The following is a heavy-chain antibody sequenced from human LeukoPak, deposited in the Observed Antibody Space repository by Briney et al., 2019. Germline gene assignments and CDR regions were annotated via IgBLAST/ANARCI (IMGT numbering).Heavy chain of an antibody. V-gene: IGHV1-69*05. CDR1: GGTFSSYA. CDR2: IIPIFGTA. J-gene: IGHJ4*02. CDR3: ARDLRVPMVRGVMRP. Sequence: SVKVSCKASGGTFSSYAISWVRQAPGQGLEWMGGIIPIFGTANYAQKFQGRVTMTRDTSTSTVYMELSSLRSEDTAVYYCARDLRVPMVRGVMRPWGQGTLVTVSS. D-gene: IGHD3-10*01.